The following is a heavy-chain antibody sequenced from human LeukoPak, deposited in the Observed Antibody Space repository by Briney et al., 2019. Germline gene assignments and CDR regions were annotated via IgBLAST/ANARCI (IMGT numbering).Heavy chain of an antibody. J-gene: IGHJ4*02. Sequence: GASLRLSCAASGFTFSSYAMSWVRQAPGKGLEWVSAISGSGGSTYYADSVKGRFTISRDNSKNTLYLQMNSLRAEDTAVYYCAKDKPLGGMNGWYYCDYWGQGTLVTVSS. CDR3: AKDKPLGGMNGWYYCDY. D-gene: IGHD3-9*01. CDR2: ISGSGGST. CDR1: GFTFSSYA. V-gene: IGHV3-23*01.